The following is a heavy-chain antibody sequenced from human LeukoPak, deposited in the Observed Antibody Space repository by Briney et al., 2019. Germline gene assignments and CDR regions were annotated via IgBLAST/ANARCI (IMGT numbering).Heavy chain of an antibody. J-gene: IGHJ3*02. V-gene: IGHV4-59*08. CDR2: IYYSGST. Sequence: SETLSLTCTVSGGSISSYYWSWIRQPPGKGLEWIGYIYYSGSTNYNPPLKSRVTISVDTSKNQFSLKLSSVTAADTAVYYCARNYYDSSGYYYLGSNAFDIWGQGTMVTVSS. D-gene: IGHD3-22*01. CDR3: ARNYYDSSGYYYLGSNAFDI. CDR1: GGSISSYY.